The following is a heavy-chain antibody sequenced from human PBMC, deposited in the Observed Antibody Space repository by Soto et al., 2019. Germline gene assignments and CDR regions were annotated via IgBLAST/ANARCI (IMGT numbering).Heavy chain of an antibody. J-gene: IGHJ4*02. D-gene: IGHD3-22*01. Sequence: EVQLVESGGGLVQFGGSLRLSCAASGFTFSGYWMHWVRQVPGKGLVWVSRIKGDVTNVDYADSVKGRFTISRDNDRNTLYVQMHSLRDEDTAVYYCARRVSGHYELDYWGQGTLVTVSS. CDR1: GFTFSGYW. V-gene: IGHV3-74*01. CDR3: ARRVSGHYELDY. CDR2: IKGDVTNV.